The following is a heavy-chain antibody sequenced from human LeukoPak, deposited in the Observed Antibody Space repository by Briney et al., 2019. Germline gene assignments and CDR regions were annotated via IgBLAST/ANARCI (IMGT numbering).Heavy chain of an antibody. D-gene: IGHD3-22*01. CDR3: AKSGSSGLLWYFQH. CDR1: GFTFSSYG. V-gene: IGHV3-23*01. J-gene: IGHJ1*01. Sequence: PGGSLRLSCAASGFTFSSYGMSWVRQAPGKGLEWVSAISGSGGSTYYADSVKGRFTISRDNSKNTLYLQMNSLRAEDTAVYYCAKSGSSGLLWYFQHWGQGTLVTVSS. CDR2: ISGSGGST.